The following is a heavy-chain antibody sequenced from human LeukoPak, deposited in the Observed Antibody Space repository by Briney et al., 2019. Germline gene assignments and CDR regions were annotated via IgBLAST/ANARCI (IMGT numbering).Heavy chain of an antibody. CDR2: IYYSGST. CDR1: GGSISSSSYY. Sequence: SETLSLTCTVSGGSISSSSYYWGWVRPPPGKGLEGVGSIYYSGSTYYNPSLRSRVTISVDTSKNQFSLKLSSVTAADTAVYYCARDGHYDSSGYYHNWGQGTLVTVSS. D-gene: IGHD3-22*01. J-gene: IGHJ4*02. V-gene: IGHV4-39*07. CDR3: ARDGHYDSSGYYHN.